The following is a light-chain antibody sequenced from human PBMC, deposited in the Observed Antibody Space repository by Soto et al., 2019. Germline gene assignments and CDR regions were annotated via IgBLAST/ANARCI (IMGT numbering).Light chain of an antibody. CDR2: EVS. CDR1: SSDVGRYNY. CDR3: SSYTGTSSTLYV. Sequence: QLVLTQPASMSGSPGQSITISFTGSSSDVGRYNYVSWYQQHPGKAPKLVISEVSNRPSGVSDRVSGSKSGNTASLTISGLQSEDEADYYCSSYTGTSSTLYVFGTGTTLTVL. V-gene: IGLV2-14*01. J-gene: IGLJ1*01.